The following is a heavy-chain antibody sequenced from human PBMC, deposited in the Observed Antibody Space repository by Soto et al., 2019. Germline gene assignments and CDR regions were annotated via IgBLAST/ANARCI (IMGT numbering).Heavy chain of an antibody. CDR1: GYTFTSYD. CDR3: ARGGRGGEYYYYYMDV. V-gene: IGHV1-8*01. CDR2: MNPNSGNT. D-gene: IGHD2-15*01. Sequence: ASVKVSCKASGYTFTSYDINWVRQATGQGLEWMGWMNPNSGNTGYAQKFQGRVTMTRNTSISTAYRELSSLRSEDTAVYYCARGGRGGEYYYYYMDVWGKGTKVTVSS. J-gene: IGHJ6*03.